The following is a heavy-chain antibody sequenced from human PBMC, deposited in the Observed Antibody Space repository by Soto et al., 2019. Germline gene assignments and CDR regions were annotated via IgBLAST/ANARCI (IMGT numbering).Heavy chain of an antibody. V-gene: IGHV4-31*03. D-gene: IGHD3-3*01. Sequence: SETLSLTCTVSGGSISSGGYYWSWIRQHPGKGLEWIGYIYYSGSTYYNPSLKSRVTISVDTSKNQFSLKLSSVTAADTAVYYCARVSRRGTYLGVVTQSFDYWGQGTLVTVSS. CDR1: GGSISSGGYY. J-gene: IGHJ4*02. CDR2: IYYSGST. CDR3: ARVSRRGTYLGVVTQSFDY.